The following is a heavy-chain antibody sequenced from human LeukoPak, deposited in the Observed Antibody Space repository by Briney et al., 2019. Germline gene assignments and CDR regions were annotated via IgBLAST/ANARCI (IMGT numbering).Heavy chain of an antibody. CDR3: ARGYCDFWSGYQGGFAFDI. V-gene: IGHV4-59*01. Sequence: SETLSLTCTVSGGSISSYYWSWIRQPPGKGLEWIGYIYYSGSTNYNPSLKSRVTISVDTSKNQFSLKLSSVTAADTAVYYCARGYCDFWSGYQGGFAFDIWGQGTMVTVSS. D-gene: IGHD3-3*01. CDR2: IYYSGST. J-gene: IGHJ3*02. CDR1: GGSISSYY.